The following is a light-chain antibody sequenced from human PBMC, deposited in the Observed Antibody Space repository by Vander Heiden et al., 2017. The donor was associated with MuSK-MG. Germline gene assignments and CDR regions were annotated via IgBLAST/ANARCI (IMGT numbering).Light chain of an antibody. V-gene: IGLV3-1*01. CDR3: QAGDTNTVI. CDR2: QDN. J-gene: IGLJ2*01. Sequence: SYELTQPPSVSVSQGQPASITCSGDKLGDTSVCWYQQKPGQHLVVVIYQDNKRPAAIPELVSGSNSGNTATLTIGGTQAVDDDYYYCQAGDTNTVIFGGGTKLTVL. CDR1: KLGDTS.